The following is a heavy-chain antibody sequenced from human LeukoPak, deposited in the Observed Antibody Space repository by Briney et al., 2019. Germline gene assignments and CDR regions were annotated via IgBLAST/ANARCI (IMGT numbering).Heavy chain of an antibody. CDR2: IYYSGST. CDR1: GGPISSSSYY. Sequence: SETLSLTCTVSGGPISSSSYYWGWIRQPPGKGLEWIGSIYYSGSTYYNPSLKSRVTISVDTSKNQFSLKLSSVTAADTAVYYCARQAGVTIFGVVIQTVDYWGQGTLVTVSS. J-gene: IGHJ4*02. D-gene: IGHD3-3*01. V-gene: IGHV4-39*01. CDR3: ARQAGVTIFGVVIQTVDY.